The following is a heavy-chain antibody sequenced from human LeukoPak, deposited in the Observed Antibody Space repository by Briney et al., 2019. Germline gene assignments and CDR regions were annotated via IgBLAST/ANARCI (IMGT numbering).Heavy chain of an antibody. D-gene: IGHD3-10*01. V-gene: IGHV4-61*02. CDR1: SGSISSGSYY. CDR2: IYTSGST. J-gene: IGHJ5*02. CDR3: ARGVRGVLPPENWFDP. Sequence: PSQTLSLTCIVSSGSISSGSYYWSWIRQPAGKGLEWIGRIYTSGSTNYNPSLKSRVTISVDTSKNQFSLKLSSVTAADTAVYYCARGVRGVLPPENWFDPWGQGTLVTVSS.